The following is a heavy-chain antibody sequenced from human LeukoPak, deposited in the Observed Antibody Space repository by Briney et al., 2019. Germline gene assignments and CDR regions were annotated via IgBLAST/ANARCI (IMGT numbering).Heavy chain of an antibody. D-gene: IGHD3-10*01. CDR1: GFTFSSYA. CDR2: ISSNGGST. V-gene: IGHV3-64*01. CDR3: ARDTRYYGSGSPAFDI. J-gene: IGHJ3*02. Sequence: GGSLRLSCAASGFTFSSYAMHWVRQAPGKGLEYVSAISSNGGSTYYANSVKGRFTISRDNAKNSLYLQMNSLRAEDTALYYCARDTRYYGSGSPAFDIWGQGTMVTVSS.